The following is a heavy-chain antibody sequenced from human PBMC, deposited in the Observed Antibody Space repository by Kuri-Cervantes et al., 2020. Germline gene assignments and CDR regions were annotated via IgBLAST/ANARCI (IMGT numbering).Heavy chain of an antibody. CDR1: GFTFSSYW. CDR2: INQDGSET. D-gene: IGHD3-10*01. V-gene: IGHV3-7*01. Sequence: GESLKISCTASGFTFSSYWMSWVRQTPGKGLEWVANINQDGSETYYVDSVKGRFTISRDNAKNSLYLQMNSLRAEDTAVYYCAKTGYYYGSGRSSTPIDYWGQGTLVTVSS. CDR3: AKTGYYYGSGRSSTPIDY. J-gene: IGHJ4*02.